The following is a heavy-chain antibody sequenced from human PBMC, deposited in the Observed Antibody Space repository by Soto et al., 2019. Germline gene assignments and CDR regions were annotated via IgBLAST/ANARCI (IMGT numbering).Heavy chain of an antibody. CDR3: ARGIPTAAGPYIEF. CDR2: INPNSRDT. D-gene: IGHD6-13*01. V-gene: IGHV1-2*02. Sequence: GVVKVSWRASGYTFTAYYIHWVRQAPGQGLEWIGWINPNSRDTNNAQKFQGRVTMTRDASTRPANMELSRLKSDDTAVYYSARGIPTAAGPYIEFWGHGTLVTVSS. J-gene: IGHJ4*01. CDR1: GYTFTAYY.